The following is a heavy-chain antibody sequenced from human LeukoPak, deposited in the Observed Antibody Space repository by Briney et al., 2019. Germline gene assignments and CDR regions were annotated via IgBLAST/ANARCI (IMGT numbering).Heavy chain of an antibody. Sequence: GGSLRLSCAASGFTFDDSAMHWVRQTPGKGLEWISLISWDGGSSLYADSVKGRFTMSRDNRKNSLYLQMNRLRVDDTALYYCAKDSGGRSGRTGYFDYWGQGTLVTVSS. D-gene: IGHD2-15*01. V-gene: IGHV3-43D*03. CDR3: AKDSGGRSGRTGYFDY. J-gene: IGHJ4*01. CDR2: ISWDGGSS. CDR1: GFTFDDSA.